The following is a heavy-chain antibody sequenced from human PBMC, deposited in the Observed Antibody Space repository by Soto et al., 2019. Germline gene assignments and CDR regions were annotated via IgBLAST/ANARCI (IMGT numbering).Heavy chain of an antibody. CDR3: ARGEGRKTRYYYYYMDV. D-gene: IGHD3-10*01. J-gene: IGHJ6*03. CDR2: IWYDGSNK. V-gene: IGHV3-33*01. CDR1: GFTFSSYG. Sequence: PGGSLRLSCAASGFTFSSYGMHWVRQAPGKGLEWVAVIWYDGSNKYYADSVKGRFTISRDNSKNTLYLQMNSLRAEDTAVYYCARGEGRKTRYYYYYMDVWGKGTTVTVSS.